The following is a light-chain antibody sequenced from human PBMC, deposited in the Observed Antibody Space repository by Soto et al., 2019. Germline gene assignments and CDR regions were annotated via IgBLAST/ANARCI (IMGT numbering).Light chain of an antibody. CDR2: DVT. Sequence: QAVVTQPASVSGSPGQSITISCTGTSSDIGSYNYVSWYQQHPGKAPKLIIYDVTNRPAGISSRFSASKSGDTASLTISVLQADDEADYFCSSYKSTSTPYVFGTGTKVTVL. V-gene: IGLV2-14*03. CDR1: SSDIGSYNY. CDR3: SSYKSTSTPYV. J-gene: IGLJ1*01.